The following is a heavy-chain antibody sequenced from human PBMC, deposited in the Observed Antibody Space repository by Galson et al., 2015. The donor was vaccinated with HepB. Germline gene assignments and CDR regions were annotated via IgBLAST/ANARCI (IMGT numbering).Heavy chain of an antibody. V-gene: IGHV1-46*01. J-gene: IGHJ5*02. Sequence: SVKVSCKASGYTFTSYYMHWVRQAPGQGLEWMGIINPSGGSTSYAQKFQGRVTMTRDTSTSTVYMELSSLRSEDTAVYYCARVATSNWGEGWFDPWGQGTLVTVSS. CDR1: GYTFTSYY. CDR3: ARVATSNWGEGWFDP. D-gene: IGHD7-27*01. CDR2: INPSGGST.